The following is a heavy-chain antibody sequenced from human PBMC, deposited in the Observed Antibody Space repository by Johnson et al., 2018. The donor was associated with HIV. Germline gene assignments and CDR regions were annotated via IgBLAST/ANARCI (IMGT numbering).Heavy chain of an antibody. CDR2: ISYDGSNK. J-gene: IGHJ3*02. CDR1: GFTFSSYA. Sequence: QVQLVESGGGVVQPGRSLRLSCAASGFTFSSYAMHWVRQAPGKGLEWVAVISYDGSNKYYADSVKGRFTISRDNSKNTLYLQMNSLRAEDTAVYYCARDRPIAPFGIWGQGTMVTVSS. D-gene: IGHD3-22*01. CDR3: ARDRPIAPFGI. V-gene: IGHV3-30-3*01.